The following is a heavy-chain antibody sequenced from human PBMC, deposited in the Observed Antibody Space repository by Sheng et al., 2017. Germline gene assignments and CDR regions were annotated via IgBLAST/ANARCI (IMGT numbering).Heavy chain of an antibody. CDR2: ISYDGSNK. V-gene: IGHV3-30-3*01. CDR3: ARDPGNPASNWFDP. D-gene: IGHD4-4*01. J-gene: IGHJ5*02. CDR1: GFTFSSYA. Sequence: QVQLVESGGGVVQPGRSLRLSCAASGFTFSSYAMHWVRQAPGKGLEWVAVISYDGSNKYYADSVKGRFTISRDNSKNTLYLQMNSLRAEDTAVYYCARDPGNPASNWFDPWGQGTLVTVSS.